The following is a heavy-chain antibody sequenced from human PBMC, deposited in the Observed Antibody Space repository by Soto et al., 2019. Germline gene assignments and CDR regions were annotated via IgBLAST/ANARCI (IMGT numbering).Heavy chain of an antibody. CDR1: GYSFTSYW. D-gene: IGHD5-18*01. V-gene: IGHV5-10-1*01. CDR3: ARRGEIAAAQYSYGYPYYYYYGMDV. Sequence: LGESLKISCKGSGYSFTSYWINWVRQMPGKGLEWMGRIDPSDSYTNYSPSFQGHVTISADKSISTAYLQWSSLKASDTAMYYCARRGEIAAAQYSYGYPYYYYYGMDVWGQGTTVTVSS. CDR2: IDPSDSYT. J-gene: IGHJ6*02.